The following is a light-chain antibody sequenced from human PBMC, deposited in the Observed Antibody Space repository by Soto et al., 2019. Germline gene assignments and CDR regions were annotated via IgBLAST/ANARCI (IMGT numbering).Light chain of an antibody. CDR3: SSHTTSSTYA. V-gene: IGLV2-14*03. Sequence: QSVLTQPASVSGAHGQSITISCTGTSSDVGGYNYVSWYQQHPGKAPKLIIYGVTNRPSGVSNRFSASKSGNTASLAISGLQAEAEADYYSSSHTTSSTYASGTGTKVTVL. CDR2: GVT. J-gene: IGLJ1*01. CDR1: SSDVGGYNY.